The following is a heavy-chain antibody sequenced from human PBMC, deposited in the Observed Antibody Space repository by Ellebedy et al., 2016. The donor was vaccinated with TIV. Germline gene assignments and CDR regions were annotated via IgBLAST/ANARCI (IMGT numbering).Heavy chain of an antibody. V-gene: IGHV5-10-1*01. D-gene: IGHD6-13*01. CDR1: GYSFTSYW. CDR3: ARLRSSWYLISNWYFDL. Sequence: GESLKISXKGSGYSFTSYWISWVRQMPGKGLEWMGRIDPSDSYTNYSPSFQGHVTISADKSISTAYLQWSSLKASDTAMYYCARLRSSWYLISNWYFDLWGRGTLVTVSS. J-gene: IGHJ2*01. CDR2: IDPSDSYT.